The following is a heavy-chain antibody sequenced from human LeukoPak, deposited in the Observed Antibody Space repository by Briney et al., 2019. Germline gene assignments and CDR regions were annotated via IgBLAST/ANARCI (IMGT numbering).Heavy chain of an antibody. V-gene: IGHV4-39*07. Sequence: KPSETLSLTCTVSGDSITGGSFYWGWIRHSPGKGLEWIGSIYYSGNIYNNPSLKSRVTVSIDTSQNRFSLKLKSVTAADTAVYYCARGLTGGWAAVFDYWGQGTLVTVSS. J-gene: IGHJ4*02. D-gene: IGHD1-26*01. CDR2: IYYSGNI. CDR1: GDSITGGSFY. CDR3: ARGLTGGWAAVFDY.